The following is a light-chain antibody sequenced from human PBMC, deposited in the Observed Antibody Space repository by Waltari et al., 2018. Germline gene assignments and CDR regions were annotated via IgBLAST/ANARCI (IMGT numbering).Light chain of an antibody. CDR3: QQYDNLPYT. CDR1: QDISNY. CDR2: DAS. V-gene: IGKV1-33*01. J-gene: IGKJ2*01. Sequence: DIQMTQSPSSLSASVGDRVTITCQASQDISNYLNLYQQKPGKAPKRLIYDASNLETGVPSRFSGSGSGTDFTFTISSLQPEDIATYYCQQYDNLPYTFGQGTKLEIK.